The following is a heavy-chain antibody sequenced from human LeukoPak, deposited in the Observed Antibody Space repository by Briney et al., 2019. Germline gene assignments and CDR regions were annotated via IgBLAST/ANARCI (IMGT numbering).Heavy chain of an antibody. CDR3: ARDVGEGYCSGSSCSDY. V-gene: IGHV1-18*01. CDR1: GYTFTNYA. Sequence: ASVRVSCKASGYTFTNYAISWVRQAPGQGLEWMGWISAYSGNTNYAQKLQGRVTMTTDTSTSTAYMELGSLRSDDTAVYYCARDVGEGYCSGSSCSDYWGQGTLVTVSS. J-gene: IGHJ4*02. CDR2: ISAYSGNT. D-gene: IGHD2-15*01.